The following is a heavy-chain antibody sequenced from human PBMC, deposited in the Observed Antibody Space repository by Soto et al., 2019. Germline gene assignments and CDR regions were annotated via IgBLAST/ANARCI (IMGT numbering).Heavy chain of an antibody. J-gene: IGHJ4*02. CDR3: ARHWAGHRAYYFDY. V-gene: IGHV4-39*01. D-gene: IGHD6-19*01. CDR1: GGSISSSSYY. Sequence: SETLSLTCTVSGGSISSSSYYWGWIRQPPGKGLEWIGSIYYSGSTYYNPSLKSRVTISVDTSKNQFSLKLSSVTAADTAVYYCARHWAGHRAYYFDYWGQGTLVTVSS. CDR2: IYYSGST.